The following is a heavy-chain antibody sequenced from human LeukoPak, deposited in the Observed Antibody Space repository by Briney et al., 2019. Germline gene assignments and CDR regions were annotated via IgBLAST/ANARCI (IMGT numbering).Heavy chain of an antibody. Sequence: PSETLSLTCTVSGGSISSYYWSCIRQPPGKGLEWIGYIYYSGSTNYNPSLKSRVTISVDTSKNQFSLKLSSVTAADTAVYYCARDPGVQQGYYYYGMDVWGQGTTVTVSS. CDR3: ARDPGVQQGYYYYGMDV. V-gene: IGHV4-59*01. D-gene: IGHD6-13*01. CDR1: GGSISSYY. CDR2: IYYSGST. J-gene: IGHJ6*02.